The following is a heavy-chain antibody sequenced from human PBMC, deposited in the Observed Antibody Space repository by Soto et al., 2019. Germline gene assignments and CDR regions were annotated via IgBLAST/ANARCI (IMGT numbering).Heavy chain of an antibody. CDR3: ATNVGSTVGPDFDY. J-gene: IGHJ4*02. V-gene: IGHV1-46*01. Sequence: ASVKVSCKASGYTLTTYYMHWVRQAPGQGLEWMGIIDPSGRTTNYAQKFQGRVTMTRDTSTSTVYMQLSSLRFKDTAVYYCATNVGSTVGPDFDYWGQGTLVTVSS. CDR2: IDPSGRTT. D-gene: IGHD1-26*01. CDR1: GYTLTTYY.